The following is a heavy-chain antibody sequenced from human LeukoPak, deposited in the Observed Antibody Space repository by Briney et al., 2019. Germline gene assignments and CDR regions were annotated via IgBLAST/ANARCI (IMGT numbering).Heavy chain of an antibody. CDR1: GGSISSYN. D-gene: IGHD3-3*01. CDR2: IYYSGST. J-gene: IGHJ6*02. Sequence: SETLSLTCTVSGGSISSYNWSWIRQPPGKGLEWIGYIYYSGSTNYNPSLKSRVTISVDTSKNQFSLKLSSVTAADTAVYYCARAGGQNYDFWSGYAPYYGMDVWGQGTTVTVSS. CDR3: ARAGGQNYDFWSGYAPYYGMDV. V-gene: IGHV4-59*01.